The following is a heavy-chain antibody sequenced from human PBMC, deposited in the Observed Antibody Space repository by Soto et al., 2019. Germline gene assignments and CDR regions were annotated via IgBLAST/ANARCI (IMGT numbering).Heavy chain of an antibody. CDR3: ASATLDHYYDSSGSNWFDP. CDR1: GYTFTSYD. CDR2: INPNSGNT. J-gene: IGHJ5*02. Sequence: ASVKVSCKASGYTFTSYDINWVRQATGQGLECMGWINPNSGNTGYAQKFQGRVTLTRNTSISTAYMELSSLRSEDTAVYSCASATLDHYYDSSGSNWFDPWGQGTLVTVYS. D-gene: IGHD3-22*01. V-gene: IGHV1-8*01.